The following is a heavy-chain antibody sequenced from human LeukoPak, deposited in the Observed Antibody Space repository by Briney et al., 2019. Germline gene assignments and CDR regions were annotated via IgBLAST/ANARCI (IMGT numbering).Heavy chain of an antibody. Sequence: GGSLRLSCAASGFTFSSYGMHWVRQAPGKGLEWVAFIRYDGSNKYYADSVKGRFTISRDNSKNTLYPQMNSLRAEDTAVYYCAKDRYSTREFSDYWGQGTPVTVSS. D-gene: IGHD3-16*02. J-gene: IGHJ4*02. CDR3: AKDRYSTREFSDY. CDR1: GFTFSSYG. V-gene: IGHV3-30*02. CDR2: IRYDGSNK.